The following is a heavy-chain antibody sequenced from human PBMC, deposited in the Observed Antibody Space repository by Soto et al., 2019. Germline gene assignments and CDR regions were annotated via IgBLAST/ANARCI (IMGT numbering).Heavy chain of an antibody. CDR1: GGSISSGDYY. CDR2: IYYSGST. J-gene: IGHJ4*02. D-gene: IGHD6-13*01. Sequence: SETLSLTCTVSGGSISSGDYYWSWIRQPPGKGLEWIGYIYYSGSTYYNPSLKSRVTISVDTSKNQFSLKLSSVTAADTAVYYCARDAGQHQLVRSPQWGQGTLVTVSS. V-gene: IGHV4-30-4*01. CDR3: ARDAGQHQLVRSPQ.